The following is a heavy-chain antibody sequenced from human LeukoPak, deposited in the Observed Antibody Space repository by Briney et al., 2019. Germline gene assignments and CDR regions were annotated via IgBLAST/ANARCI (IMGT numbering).Heavy chain of an antibody. CDR3: AKDLWGTRITMVRGVIGAFDI. D-gene: IGHD3-10*01. V-gene: IGHV3-7*03. Sequence: GGSLRLSCAASGFTFSTYGMSWVRQAPGKGLEWVANIKQDGSEKYYVDSVKGRFTISRDNAKNTLYLQMNSLRAEDTAVYYCAKDLWGTRITMVRGVIGAFDIWGQGTMVTVSS. CDR1: GFTFSTYG. J-gene: IGHJ3*02. CDR2: IKQDGSEK.